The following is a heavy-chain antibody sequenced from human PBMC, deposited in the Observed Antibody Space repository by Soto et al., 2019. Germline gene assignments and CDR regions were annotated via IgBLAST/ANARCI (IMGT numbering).Heavy chain of an antibody. CDR2: IYYSGST. J-gene: IGHJ6*03. CDR1: GGSISSYY. D-gene: IGHD2-2*01. V-gene: IGHV4-59*08. CDR3: ARHYVVQLLDYYHYFMAF. Sequence: SETLSLTCTVSGGSISSYYWSWIRQPPGKGLEWIGYIYYSGSTNYNPSLKSRVTISVDTSKNQFSLKLSSVTAADTAVYYCARHYVVQLLDYYHYFMAFWGKGTTVTVSS.